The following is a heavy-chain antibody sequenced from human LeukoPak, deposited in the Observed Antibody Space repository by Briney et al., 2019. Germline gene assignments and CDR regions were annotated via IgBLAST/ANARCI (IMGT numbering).Heavy chain of an antibody. D-gene: IGHD3-16*01. J-gene: IGHJ4*02. CDR3: ARVLAGTWGGMDY. V-gene: IGHV4-59*12. CDR2: IDSSGIT. CDR1: GGSISSFY. Sequence: NPSETLSLTCTVSGGSISSFYYTWIRQPPGKGLEWIGYIDSSGITNYNSSLNSRVTISLDTSQNQFSLKLNSVTAADTAVYYCARVLAGTWGGMDYWGQGTLVTVSS.